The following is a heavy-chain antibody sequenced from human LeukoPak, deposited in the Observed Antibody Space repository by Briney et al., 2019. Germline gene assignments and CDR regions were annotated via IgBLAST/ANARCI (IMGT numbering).Heavy chain of an antibody. V-gene: IGHV4-39*01. D-gene: IGHD3-3*01. Sequence: SGTLSLTCTVSGDSINNNNYYWGWIRQPPGKGLEWIGNIYYNGRTYYSPSLKSRGTISVDTSNNQFSLRLSSVTAADTAVYYCARITDRTIIGEIMHGFDIWGQGTPVTVSS. J-gene: IGHJ3*02. CDR3: ARITDRTIIGEIMHGFDI. CDR1: GDSINNNNYY. CDR2: IYYNGRT.